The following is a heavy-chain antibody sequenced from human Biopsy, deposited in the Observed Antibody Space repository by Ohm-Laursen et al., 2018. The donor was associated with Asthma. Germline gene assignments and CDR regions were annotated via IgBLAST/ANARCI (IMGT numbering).Heavy chain of an antibody. CDR2: INSVFGTT. V-gene: IGHV1-69*01. CDR1: GGTFNTYA. D-gene: IGHD2-2*01. CDR3: ARKAGSCISRTCYSLDF. Sequence: SSVKVSCKSLGGTFNTYAIGWVRQAPGQGLEWMGGINSVFGTTTYPQKFQDRVTITADDSTSTVYMELSSLRSEDTAVYYCARKAGSCISRTCYSLDFWGQGTLVTVSS. J-gene: IGHJ4*02.